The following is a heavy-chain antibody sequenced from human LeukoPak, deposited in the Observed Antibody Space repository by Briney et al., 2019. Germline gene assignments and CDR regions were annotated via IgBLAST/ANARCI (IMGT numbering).Heavy chain of an antibody. CDR2: INSDGSSI. CDR1: GFTLSSYW. Sequence: GGSLRLSCAASGFTLSSYWMHWVRQAPGKGLVWVSRINSDGSSISYADSVKGRFTISRDNAKNTLYLQMNSLRAEDTAVYYCGRGGKVEQLVLARWGQGSLVTVSS. V-gene: IGHV3-74*01. CDR3: GRGGKVEQLVLAR. J-gene: IGHJ4*02. D-gene: IGHD6-13*01.